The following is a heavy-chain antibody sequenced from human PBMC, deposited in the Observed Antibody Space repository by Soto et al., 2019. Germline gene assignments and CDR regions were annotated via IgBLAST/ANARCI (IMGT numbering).Heavy chain of an antibody. D-gene: IGHD1-20*01. CDR1: GYTFTDYY. Sequence: GASVKVSCKASGYTFTDYYIHWVRQAPGQGLEWMGWINPNSGGTNYAQKFQGWVTMTRDTSISTAYMELNRLRSDDTAVYFCAREYNWNDGLGGYYYYSGMDVWGQGTSVTVSS. CDR3: AREYNWNDGLGGYYYYSGMDV. V-gene: IGHV1-2*04. J-gene: IGHJ6*02. CDR2: INPNSGGT.